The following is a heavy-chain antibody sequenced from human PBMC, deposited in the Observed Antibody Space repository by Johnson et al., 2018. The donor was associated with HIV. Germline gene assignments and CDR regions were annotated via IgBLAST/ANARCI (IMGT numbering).Heavy chain of an antibody. Sequence: EVQLVESGGGVVQPGGSLRLSCAASGFTFSSYGMHWVRQAPGKGLEWVSGIAATGDTYYPGSVKGRFTVSRENARNSLYLQLNSLRAGDSALYCCARGSYDGDAFDLWGQGTMVTVSS. D-gene: IGHD1-26*01. J-gene: IGHJ3*01. CDR3: ARGSYDGDAFDL. CDR2: IAATGDT. CDR1: GFTFSSYG. V-gene: IGHV3-13*01.